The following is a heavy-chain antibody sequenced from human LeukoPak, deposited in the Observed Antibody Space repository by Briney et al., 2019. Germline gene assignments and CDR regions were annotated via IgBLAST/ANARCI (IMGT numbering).Heavy chain of an antibody. CDR3: ARVDSSGWYYFDY. CDR2: ITPILGIA. D-gene: IGHD6-19*01. CDR1: GGTFSSYA. V-gene: IGHV1-69*04. J-gene: IGHJ4*02. Sequence: ASVKVSCKASGGTFSSYAISWVRQAPGQGLEWMGRITPILGIANYAQKFQGRVTITADKSTSTAYMELSSLRSEDTAVYYCARVDSSGWYYFDYWGQGTLVTVSS.